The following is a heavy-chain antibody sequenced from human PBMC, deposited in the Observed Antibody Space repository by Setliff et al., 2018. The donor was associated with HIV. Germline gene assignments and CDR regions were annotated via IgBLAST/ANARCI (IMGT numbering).Heavy chain of an antibody. CDR1: GYSLSSASY. CDR3: TIEGAGTIVYS. J-gene: IGHJ4*02. Sequence: SETLSLTCSVSGYSLSSASYWGWIRQSPEKGLEWIGSISLSGSTYYNPSLTSRLSISLDTSKNQFSLNLHSVTAADTAVYYCTIEGAGTIVYSWGQGTLVTVSS. V-gene: IGHV4-38-2*02. CDR2: ISLSGST. D-gene: IGHD6-19*01.